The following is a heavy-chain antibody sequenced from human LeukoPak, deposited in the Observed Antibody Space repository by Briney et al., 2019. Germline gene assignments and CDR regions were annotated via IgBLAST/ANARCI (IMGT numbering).Heavy chain of an antibody. Sequence: GGSLRLSCAASGFTFSRYSVNWVRQAPGKGLEWVSCITGGSDYIFYADSVRGRFTISRDNAKNSLYLQMSNLRAEDTAVYFCAREGRWLQLPRVFTPFDYWGQGTLVTVSS. CDR3: AREGRWLQLPRVFTPFDY. CDR2: ITGGSDYI. V-gene: IGHV3-21*04. CDR1: GFTFSRYS. D-gene: IGHD5-24*01. J-gene: IGHJ4*02.